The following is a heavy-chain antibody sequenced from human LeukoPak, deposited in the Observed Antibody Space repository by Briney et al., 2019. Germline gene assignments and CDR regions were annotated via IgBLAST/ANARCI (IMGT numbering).Heavy chain of an antibody. CDR2: ISSSSSYI. V-gene: IGHV3-21*01. J-gene: IGHJ4*02. CDR1: GFTFSSYS. CDR3: ARDLGDTTRFDY. Sequence: GGSPRLSCAASGFTFSSYSMNWVRHAPGKGLEWVSSISSSSSYIYYADSVKGRFTISRDNAKNSLYLQMNSLRAEDTAVYYCARDLGDTTRFDYWGQGTLVTVSS. D-gene: IGHD1-1*01.